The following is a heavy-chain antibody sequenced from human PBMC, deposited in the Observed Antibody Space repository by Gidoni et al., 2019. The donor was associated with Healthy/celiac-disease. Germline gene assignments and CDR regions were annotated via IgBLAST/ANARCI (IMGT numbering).Heavy chain of an antibody. V-gene: IGHV4-39*01. D-gene: IGHD4-17*01. CDR2: IYYSGST. J-gene: IGHJ2*01. CDR3: ARHPPDGDYVFVILRGNWYFDL. Sequence: QLQLQESGPGLVKPSETLSLTCTVSGGSISSSSYYWGWIRQPPGKGLEWIGSIYYSGSTYYNPSLKSRVTISVDTSKNQFSLKLSSVTAADTAVYYCARHPPDGDYVFVILRGNWYFDLWGRGTLVTVSS. CDR1: GGSISSSSYY.